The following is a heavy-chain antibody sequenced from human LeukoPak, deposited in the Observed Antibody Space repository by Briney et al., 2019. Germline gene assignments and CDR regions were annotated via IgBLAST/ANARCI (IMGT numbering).Heavy chain of an antibody. D-gene: IGHD1-26*01. CDR1: GYTFSAYY. CDR3: ARGRVGASSYYYMDV. Sequence: ASVKVSCKASGYTFSAYYMHWVRQAPGQGLEWMGWINPNSGGTNYAQKFQGRVTMTRDTSISTGYMELSRLRSEDTAVYYCARGRVGASSYYYMDVWGKGTTVTVSS. CDR2: INPNSGGT. J-gene: IGHJ6*03. V-gene: IGHV1-2*02.